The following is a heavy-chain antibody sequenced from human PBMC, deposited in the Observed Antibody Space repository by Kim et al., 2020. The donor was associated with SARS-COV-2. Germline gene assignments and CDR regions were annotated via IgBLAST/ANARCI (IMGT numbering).Heavy chain of an antibody. J-gene: IGHJ2*01. D-gene: IGHD3-10*01. Sequence: KGRFTISRDNAKNSLFLQMNSLRAEDTAAYYCARGFGYYGSGSPHWYFDLWGRGTLVTVSS. V-gene: IGHV3-11*01. CDR3: ARGFGYYGSGSPHWYFDL.